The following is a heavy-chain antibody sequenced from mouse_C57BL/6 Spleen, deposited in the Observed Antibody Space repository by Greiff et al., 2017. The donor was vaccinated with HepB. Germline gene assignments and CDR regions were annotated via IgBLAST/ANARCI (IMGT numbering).Heavy chain of an antibody. Sequence: QVQLKQSGAELVRPGASVTLSCKASGYTFTDYEMHWVKQTPVHGLEWIGAIDPETGGTAYNQKFKGKAILTADKSSSTAYMELRSLTSEDSAVYYCTSYSNHFDYWGQGTTLTVSS. V-gene: IGHV1-15*01. J-gene: IGHJ2*01. CDR2: IDPETGGT. D-gene: IGHD2-5*01. CDR3: TSYSNHFDY. CDR1: GYTFTDYE.